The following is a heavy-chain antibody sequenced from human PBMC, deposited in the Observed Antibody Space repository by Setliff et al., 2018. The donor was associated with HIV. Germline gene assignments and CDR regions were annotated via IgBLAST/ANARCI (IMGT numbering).Heavy chain of an antibody. CDR1: GFTFSSYW. D-gene: IGHD3-22*01. CDR2: IKQDGREK. J-gene: IGHJ6*02. Sequence: GGSLRLSCAASGFTFSSYWMSWVRQAPGKGLEWVANIKQDGREKYYVDSVKGRFTISRDNAKKTLYLQMNSLRAEDTAVYYCARDYHAFRMIVVVDNYYGMDVWGQGTTVTVS. CDR3: ARDYHAFRMIVVVDNYYGMDV. V-gene: IGHV3-7*01.